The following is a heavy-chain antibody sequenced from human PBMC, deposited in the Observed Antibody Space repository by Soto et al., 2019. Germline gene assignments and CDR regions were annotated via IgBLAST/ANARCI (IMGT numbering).Heavy chain of an antibody. Sequence: TASGFTFSSYSMNWVRQAPGKGLEWVSYISSSSTIYYADSVKGRFTISRDNAKNSLYLQMNSLRAEDTAVYYCARVGTSLLWFGESYLDYWGQGTLVTVSS. CDR1: GFTFSSYS. V-gene: IGHV3-48*01. CDR2: ISSSSTI. CDR3: ARVGTSLLWFGESYLDY. J-gene: IGHJ4*02. D-gene: IGHD3-10*01.